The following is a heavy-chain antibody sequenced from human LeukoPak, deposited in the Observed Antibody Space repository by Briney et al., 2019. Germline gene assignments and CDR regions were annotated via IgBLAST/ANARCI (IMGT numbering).Heavy chain of an antibody. CDR2: ISAYNGNT. J-gene: IGHJ4*02. CDR3: ARDQDIAAAGPIHYYFDY. D-gene: IGHD6-13*01. CDR1: GYTFTSYG. Sequence: ASVKVSCKASGYTFTSYGISWVRQAPGQGLEWMGWISAYNGNTNYAQKLQGRVTMTRDTSTSTVYMELSSLRSEDTAVYYCARDQDIAAAGPIHYYFDYWGQGTLVTVSS. V-gene: IGHV1-18*01.